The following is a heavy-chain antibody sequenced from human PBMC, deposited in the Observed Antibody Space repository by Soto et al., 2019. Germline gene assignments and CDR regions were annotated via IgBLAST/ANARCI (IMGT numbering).Heavy chain of an antibody. CDR1: GFTFDDYT. J-gene: IGHJ6*02. V-gene: IGHV3-43*01. CDR2: ISWDGGST. D-gene: IGHD3-10*01. Sequence: GGSLRLSCAASGFTFDDYTMHWVRQAPGKGLEWVSLISWDGGSTYYADSVKGRFTISRDNSKNSLYLQMNSLRTEDTALYYCAKDRGRITMVRTPYGMDVWGQGTTVTVSS. CDR3: AKDRGRITMVRTPYGMDV.